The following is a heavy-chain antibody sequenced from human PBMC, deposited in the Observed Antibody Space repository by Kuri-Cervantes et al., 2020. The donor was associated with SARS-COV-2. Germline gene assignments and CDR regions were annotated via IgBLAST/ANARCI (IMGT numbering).Heavy chain of an antibody. Sequence: SLMISCAASGFKFSRTDMHWVRQAPGKGLEWVAFISYDGNNKKCKASGKGRCTISSDNSQNKLYLQMRSLRPEDTAMYYCAKDGAGAHDFWGQGTLVTVSS. CDR3: AKDGAGAHDF. CDR1: GFKFSRTD. J-gene: IGHJ4*02. D-gene: IGHD4/OR15-4a*01. V-gene: IGHV3-30*18. CDR2: ISYDGNNK.